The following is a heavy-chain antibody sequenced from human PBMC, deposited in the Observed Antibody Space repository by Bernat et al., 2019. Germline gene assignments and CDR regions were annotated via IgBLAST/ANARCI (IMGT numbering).Heavy chain of an antibody. J-gene: IGHJ4*02. V-gene: IGHV5-51*01. CDR3: ARHGPRAATNELDS. CDR2: IYPGDSDT. CDR1: GYIFTTYW. D-gene: IGHD6-25*01. Sequence: EVQLVQSGAEVKKPGESLKISCKGSGYIFTTYWIAWVRQMPGKGLEWMGIIYPGDSDTRYSPSFQGQVTISADKSISTAYLQWGSLKASDTAIYYCARHGPRAATNELDSWGQGTLVTVSS.